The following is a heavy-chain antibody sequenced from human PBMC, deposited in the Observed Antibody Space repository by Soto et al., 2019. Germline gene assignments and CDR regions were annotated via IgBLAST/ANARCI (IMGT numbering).Heavy chain of an antibody. CDR3: AKARCSTANCYVPEY. Sequence: EVQLLESGGGLVQPGGSLRLSCVASGFTFSTYTMSWVRQAPGKGLAWVSVISGSAGSSGPSYADSVQGRFSISRDNARNTLYLQMNSLRGEDTAMYYCAKARCSTANCYVPEYWGQGTRVTVSS. D-gene: IGHD2-2*01. CDR1: GFTFSTYT. J-gene: IGHJ4*02. V-gene: IGHV3-23*01. CDR2: ISGSAGSSGP.